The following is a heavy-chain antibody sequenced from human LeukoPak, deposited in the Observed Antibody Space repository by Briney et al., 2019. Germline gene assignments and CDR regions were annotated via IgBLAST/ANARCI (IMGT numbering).Heavy chain of an antibody. CDR2: IIPIFGTA. CDR1: GGTFISYA. J-gene: IGHJ4*02. D-gene: IGHD2-21*02. V-gene: IGHV1-69*05. Sequence: SGKVSCKASGGTFISYAISWVRQAPGQGLEWRGGIIPIFGTANYEQKFQGRVTITTDESTSTASMELSSLRSEDTAVYYCARQTLDCGGDCYTYYFDYWGQGTLVTVSS. CDR3: ARQTLDCGGDCYTYYFDY.